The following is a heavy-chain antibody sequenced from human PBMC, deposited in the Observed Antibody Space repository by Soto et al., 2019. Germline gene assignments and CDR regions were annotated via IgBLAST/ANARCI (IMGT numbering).Heavy chain of an antibody. J-gene: IGHJ6*02. CDR3: ARQGKYSSSWREYFDYYNGMDV. CDR2: TYYSGNT. V-gene: IGHV4-39*01. Sequence: QLQLQESGPGLVKPSETLSLTCTVSGGSISSRSYYWGWIRQPPGKGREWIGSTYYSGNTYYNPSLKSRVIISVDTSKNQFSLKLSSVTAADTAVYYCARQGKYSSSWREYFDYYNGMDVWGQGTTVTVSS. CDR1: GGSISSRSYY. D-gene: IGHD6-13*01.